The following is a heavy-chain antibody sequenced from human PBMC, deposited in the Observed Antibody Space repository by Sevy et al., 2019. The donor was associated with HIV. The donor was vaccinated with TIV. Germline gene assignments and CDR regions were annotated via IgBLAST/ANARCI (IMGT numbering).Heavy chain of an antibody. V-gene: IGHV3-15*01. CDR2: IKNEFDGGAI. CDR1: GFTFSSAW. Sequence: GGSLRLSCTASGFTFSSAWMSWVRQAPGKGLEWVGRIKNEFDGGAIDYASPVKGRFTISREDSKKTVYLQMNSLKTEDTAVYYCITDPAYRGYDEEVINYYFYGMDVWGQGTTVTVSS. CDR3: ITDPAYRGYDEEVINYYFYGMDV. D-gene: IGHD5-12*01. J-gene: IGHJ6*02.